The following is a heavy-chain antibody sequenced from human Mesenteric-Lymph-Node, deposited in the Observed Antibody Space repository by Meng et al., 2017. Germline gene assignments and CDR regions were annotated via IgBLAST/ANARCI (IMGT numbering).Heavy chain of an antibody. Sequence: EVQLVDSGGGLFQPGGSLKLSCAASGFTFSGAGMHWVRQGSGKGLEWIGRVRDKANNYATSYAESVKGRFTISRDDSRNTAYLQMDSLKTEGTAVYYCGSGNYFDYWGQGTLVTVSS. V-gene: IGHV3-73*01. J-gene: IGHJ4*02. CDR3: GSGNYFDY. D-gene: IGHD1-26*01. CDR2: VRDKANNYAT. CDR1: GFTFSGAG.